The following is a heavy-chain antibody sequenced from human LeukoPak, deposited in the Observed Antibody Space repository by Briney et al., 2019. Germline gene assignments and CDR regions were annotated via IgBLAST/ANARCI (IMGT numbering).Heavy chain of an antibody. Sequence: GASVKVSCKASGGTFSSYAISWVRQAPGQGLEWMGGIIPIFGTANYAQKFQGRVTITADESTSTAYMELSSLRSEDTAVYYCARGRLGYCSSTSCPYYYYMDVWGKGTTVTVSS. J-gene: IGHJ6*03. V-gene: IGHV1-69*13. CDR2: IIPIFGTA. CDR3: ARGRLGYCSSTSCPYYYYMDV. D-gene: IGHD2-2*01. CDR1: GGTFSSYA.